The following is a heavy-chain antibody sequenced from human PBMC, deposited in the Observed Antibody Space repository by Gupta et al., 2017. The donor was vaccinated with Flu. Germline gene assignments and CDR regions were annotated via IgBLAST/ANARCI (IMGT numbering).Heavy chain of an antibody. J-gene: IGHJ4*02. CDR2: IYPGDSDT. D-gene: IGHD1-26*01. CDR1: GYSFTQYW. CDR3: ARWTTWDYFDY. V-gene: IGHV5-51*01. Sequence: EVQLVQSGAEVKKPGESLKISCKGSGYSFTQYWIGLVRQMPGKGLESMGIIYPGDSDTRLSPSFQGQVTISVDKSINTAYLQWSTLKASDTAIYYCARWTTWDYFDYWGQGVLVTVSS.